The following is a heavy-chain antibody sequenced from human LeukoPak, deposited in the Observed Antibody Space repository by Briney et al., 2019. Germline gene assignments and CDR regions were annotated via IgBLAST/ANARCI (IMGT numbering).Heavy chain of an antibody. V-gene: IGHV1-69*13. CDR1: GGTFSSYA. J-gene: IGHJ4*02. Sequence: GASVKVSCKASGGTFSSYAIIWVRQAPGHGLEWMGGIIPIFGTANYAQKFQGRVTSTADESTITAYRELSSLRSEDTAVYCCGLPGLGELNSEFDYWGQGTLVTVSS. CDR3: GLPGLGELNSEFDY. D-gene: IGHD3-16*01. CDR2: IIPIFGTA.